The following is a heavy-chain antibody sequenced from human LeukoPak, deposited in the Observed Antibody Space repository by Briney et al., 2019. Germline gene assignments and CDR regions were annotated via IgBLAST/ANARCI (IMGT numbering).Heavy chain of an antibody. V-gene: IGHV3-30*18. D-gene: IGHD2-2*01. CDR1: GFTFSSYG. CDR2: ISYCGSHK. J-gene: IGHJ6*02. CDR3: AKDSRYCSSTSCFLPEYYYYGMDV. Sequence: TGRSLRLSCAASGFTFSSYGMHWVRQAPGKGLEWVAVISYCGSHKYYADSVKGRFTISRDNSKHTLYLQMNNLRPEDPAVYYCAKDSRYCSSTSCFLPEYYYYGMDVWGQGTTVSVSS.